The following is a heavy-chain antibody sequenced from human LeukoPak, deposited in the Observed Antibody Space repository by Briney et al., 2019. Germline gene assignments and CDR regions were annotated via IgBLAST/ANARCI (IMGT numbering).Heavy chain of an antibody. D-gene: IGHD1-26*01. Sequence: SETLSLTCTVSGGSISSSSYYWSWIRQPPGKGLDWIGEIIHSGGTNYNPSLKSRVTIPVDTSKNQFSLNLNSINAADTAVYYCARGLGGSYYFDHWGQGTLVTVSS. CDR2: IIHSGGT. J-gene: IGHJ4*02. CDR3: ARGLGGSYYFDH. V-gene: IGHV4-39*07. CDR1: GGSISSSSYY.